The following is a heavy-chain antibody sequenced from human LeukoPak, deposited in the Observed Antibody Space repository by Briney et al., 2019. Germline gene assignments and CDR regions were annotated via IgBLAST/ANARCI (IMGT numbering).Heavy chain of an antibody. D-gene: IGHD1-26*01. V-gene: IGHV3-23*01. J-gene: IGHJ4*02. CDR2: IDGSDGVL. CDR1: GFRFSSYV. Sequence: PGGSLRLSCAAPGFRFSSYVMSWVREAPGKGLEYVSPIDGSDGVLYYADSVKGRFTISIDNSKNTLFLQMNSLRVEDTAVYYCARVDSGNYDYWGQGTLLTVSS. CDR3: ARVDSGNYDY.